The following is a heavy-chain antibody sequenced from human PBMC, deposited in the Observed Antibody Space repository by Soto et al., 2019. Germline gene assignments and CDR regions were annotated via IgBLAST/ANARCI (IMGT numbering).Heavy chain of an antibody. D-gene: IGHD2-2*02. J-gene: IGHJ6*02. Sequence: SVKVSCKASGGTFSSYAISWVRQAPGQGLEWMGGIIPIFGTANYAQKFQGRVTITADESTRTAYMELSSLRSEDTAVYYCAAKYCSSTSCYRDDYYYGIDVWGQGATVTVSS. CDR3: AAKYCSSTSCYRDDYYYGIDV. CDR2: IIPIFGTA. CDR1: GGTFSSYA. V-gene: IGHV1-69*13.